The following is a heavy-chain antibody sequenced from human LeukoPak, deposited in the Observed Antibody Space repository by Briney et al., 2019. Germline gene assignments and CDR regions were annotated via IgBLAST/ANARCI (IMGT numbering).Heavy chain of an antibody. J-gene: IGHJ4*02. CDR2: INGDGTST. CDR1: GFTFSSHW. Sequence: PGGSLRLSCAAYGFTFSSHWMHWVRQAPGKGLVWVSLINGDGTSTNYADSVKGRFTISRNNAKDTLYLQMNSLRAEDTAVYYCARGNYFDYWGQGTLVTVSS. V-gene: IGHV3-74*01. CDR3: ARGNYFDY.